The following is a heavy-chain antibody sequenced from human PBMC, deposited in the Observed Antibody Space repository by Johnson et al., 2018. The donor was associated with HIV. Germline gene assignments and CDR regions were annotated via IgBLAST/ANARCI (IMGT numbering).Heavy chain of an antibody. V-gene: IGHV3-64*01. CDR2: VSSNGGKT. CDR1: GFTFSTYA. J-gene: IGHJ3*01. D-gene: IGHD6-13*01. CDR3: ARARYTSDWYLYDAFDL. Sequence: VQLVESGGGVVRPGGSLRLSCAASGFTFSTYAMHWVRQAPGKGLEYVSGVSSNGGKTYYANSVKGRFTISRDNSKNTLYLQMGSLRTEDMAVYHCARARYTSDWYLYDAFDLWGQGTMVTVSS.